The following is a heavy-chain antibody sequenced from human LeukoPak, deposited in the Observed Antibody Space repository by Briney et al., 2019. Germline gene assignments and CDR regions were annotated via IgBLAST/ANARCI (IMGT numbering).Heavy chain of an antibody. CDR3: ARSEINDYIKY. J-gene: IGHJ4*02. CDR2: INHSGST. Sequence: LRLSCAASGFTFSDYYMSWIRQPPGKGLEWIGEINHSGSTNYNPSLKSRVTISVDTSKNQVSLKLSSVTAADTAVYYCARSEINDYIKYWGQGILVTVSS. V-gene: IGHV4-34*08. CDR1: GFTFSDYY. D-gene: IGHD3-16*01.